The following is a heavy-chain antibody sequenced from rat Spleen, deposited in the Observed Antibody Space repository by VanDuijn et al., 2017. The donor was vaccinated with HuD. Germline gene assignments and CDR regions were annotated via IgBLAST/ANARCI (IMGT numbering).Heavy chain of an antibody. Sequence: EVQLQESGPGLVKPSQSLSLTCSVTGYSITSNYWGWIRKFPGNKMEWIGHISYSGSTSYNPSLKSRISITRDTSKNQFFLQLNSVTTEDTATYYCARYIWDYSSYPSYVMDAWGQGASVTVSS. D-gene: IGHD1-2*01. J-gene: IGHJ4*01. V-gene: IGHV3-1*01. CDR2: ISYSGST. CDR3: ARYIWDYSSYPSYVMDA. CDR1: GYSITSNY.